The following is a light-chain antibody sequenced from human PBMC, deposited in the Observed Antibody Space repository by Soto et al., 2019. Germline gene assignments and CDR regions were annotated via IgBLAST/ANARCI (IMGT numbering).Light chain of an antibody. CDR3: HQYNNWTRK. V-gene: IGKV3-15*01. CDR1: PSATSIY. Sequence: DIVLTQSPGTLCVTTPERATLSYRSSPSATSIYVAWYQQKPGQAPSLLIFAASSRATGVPARFSGSGSGREFTLNICSLKSEDSAVYYCHQYNNWTRKFGQVTKVEIK. J-gene: IGKJ1*01. CDR2: AAS.